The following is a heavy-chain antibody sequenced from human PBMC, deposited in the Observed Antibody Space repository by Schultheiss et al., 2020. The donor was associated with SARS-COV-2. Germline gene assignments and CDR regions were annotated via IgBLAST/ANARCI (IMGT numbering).Heavy chain of an antibody. CDR2: ISGSGGST. CDR3: ATDGRSYGMDV. D-gene: IGHD4-17*01. J-gene: IGHJ6*02. V-gene: IGHV3-23*01. Sequence: GGSLRLSCAASGFTVSSNYMSWVRQAPGKGLEWVSAISGSGGSTYYADSVKGRFTISRDNSKNTLYLQMNSLRAEDTAVYYCATDGRSYGMDVWGQGTTVTVSS. CDR1: GFTVSSNY.